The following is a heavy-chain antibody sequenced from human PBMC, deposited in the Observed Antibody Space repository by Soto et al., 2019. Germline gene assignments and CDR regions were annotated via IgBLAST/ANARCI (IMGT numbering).Heavy chain of an antibody. D-gene: IGHD4-17*01. Sequence: QVQLVESGGGVVQPGRSLRLSCAASGFTFRSYAMHWVRQAPGKGLEWVAVIWYDGSNKYYADSVRGRFTISRDNSKDTLYLQMTSLGTEDTAVYFCARDIGVTHGDLEYEGQGTLVTVSS. CDR2: IWYDGSNK. V-gene: IGHV3-33*01. CDR3: ARDIGVTHGDLEY. CDR1: GFTFRSYA. J-gene: IGHJ4*02.